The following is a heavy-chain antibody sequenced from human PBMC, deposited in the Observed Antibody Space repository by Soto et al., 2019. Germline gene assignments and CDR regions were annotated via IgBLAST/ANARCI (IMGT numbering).Heavy chain of an antibody. CDR2: IYSGGST. J-gene: IGHJ1*01. D-gene: IGHD6-19*01. Sequence: EVQLVESGGGLVQPGRSLRLSCAASGFTVSSNYMSWVRQAPGKGLEWVSVIYSGGSTYYADSVKGRFTISRDNSKNTLYLQMNSLRAEDTAVYYCARDRIAVAGNPEYFQHWGQGTLVTVSS. V-gene: IGHV3-66*01. CDR3: ARDRIAVAGNPEYFQH. CDR1: GFTVSSNY.